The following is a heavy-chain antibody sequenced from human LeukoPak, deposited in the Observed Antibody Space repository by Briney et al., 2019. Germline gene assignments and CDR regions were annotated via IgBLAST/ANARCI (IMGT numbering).Heavy chain of an antibody. V-gene: IGHV4-34*01. J-gene: IGHJ4*02. D-gene: IGHD6-13*01. Sequence: SETLSLTCAVYGGSFSGYYWTYIRQPPGKGLEWIGEITHSGSTNYNPSLKSRLTISVDTSKNQFSLKLSSVTAADTAVYYCARVAAAGAFDYWGQGTLVTVSS. CDR2: ITHSGST. CDR1: GGSFSGYY. CDR3: ARVAAAGAFDY.